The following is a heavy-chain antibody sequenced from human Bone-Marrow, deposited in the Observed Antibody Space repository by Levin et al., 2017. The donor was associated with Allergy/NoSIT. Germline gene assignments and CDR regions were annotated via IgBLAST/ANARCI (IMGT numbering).Heavy chain of an antibody. V-gene: IGHV3-7*01. CDR2: IKQDGSER. J-gene: IGHJ4*02. CDR3: ARSPTYSTGSVFDY. Sequence: LSLTCAASGFPFSGYWMSWVRQTPGKGLEWVANIKQDGSERYYGESVKGRFTISRDNARNSLSLQMNSLTAEDTAVYSCARSPTYSTGSVFDYWGQGILVTVSS. CDR1: GFPFSGYW. D-gene: IGHD6-19*01.